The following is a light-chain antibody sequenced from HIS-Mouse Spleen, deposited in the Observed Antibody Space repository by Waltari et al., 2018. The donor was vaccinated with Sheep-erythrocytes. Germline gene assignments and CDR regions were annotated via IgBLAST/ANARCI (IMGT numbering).Light chain of an antibody. J-gene: IGLJ1*01. V-gene: IGLV2-11*01. Sequence: QSALTQPRSVSGSPGQSVTISCTGTSSDVGGYNYVSWYQQHPGKAPKLMIYDVSKRPSGVPDRFSGSKSGNTASLTISGLQAEDEADYYCCSYAGSYNHVFATGPRSPS. CDR2: DVS. CDR3: CSYAGSYNHV. CDR1: SSDVGGYNY.